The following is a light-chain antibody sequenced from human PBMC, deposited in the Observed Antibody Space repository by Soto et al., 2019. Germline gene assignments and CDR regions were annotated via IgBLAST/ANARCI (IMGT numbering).Light chain of an antibody. V-gene: IGKV1-5*03. CDR3: QQYNSDSQT. Sequence: DIQMTKSPSTRSASVGDRVTVACRASQSISSWLAWYQQKPGKAPKLLIYKTSTLESGVPSRFSGSGSGTEFTLTISSLQPDDFATYYCQQYNSDSQTFGQGTKVDIK. J-gene: IGKJ1*01. CDR2: KTS. CDR1: QSISSW.